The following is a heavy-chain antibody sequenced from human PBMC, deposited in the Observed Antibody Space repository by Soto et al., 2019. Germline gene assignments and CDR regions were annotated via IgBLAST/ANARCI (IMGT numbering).Heavy chain of an antibody. J-gene: IGHJ6*02. Sequence: PGGSLRLSCAASGFTFSSYAMSWVRQAPGKGLEWVSAIRGSGGSTYYADSVKGRFTISRDNSKNTLYLQMNSLRAEDTAVYYCAKKPINYYDSSGYYPPPLMDVWGQGTTVTVSS. CDR3: AKKPINYYDSSGYYPPPLMDV. V-gene: IGHV3-23*01. D-gene: IGHD3-22*01. CDR1: GFTFSSYA. CDR2: IRGSGGST.